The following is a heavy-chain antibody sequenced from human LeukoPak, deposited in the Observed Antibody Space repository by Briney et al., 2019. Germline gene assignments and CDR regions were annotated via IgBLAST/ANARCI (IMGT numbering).Heavy chain of an antibody. CDR3: AKAEGGYYFHY. J-gene: IGHJ4*02. CDR2: ISGSGGST. Sequence: PGGSLRLSCAASGFTFRSCAMSWVRQAPGXXLEWLSGISGSGGSTYHADSVKGRFTISRDNSKNTLYLQMNSLRAEDTALYYCAKAEGGYYFHYWGQGTLVTVSS. D-gene: IGHD3-16*01. CDR1: GFTFRSCA. V-gene: IGHV3-23*01.